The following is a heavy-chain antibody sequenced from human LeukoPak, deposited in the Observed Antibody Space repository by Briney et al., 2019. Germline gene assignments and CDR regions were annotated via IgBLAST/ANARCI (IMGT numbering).Heavy chain of an antibody. CDR2: INHSGST. V-gene: IGHV4-34*01. D-gene: IGHD1/OR15-1a*01. CDR3: ARGRGGTPLDY. J-gene: IGHJ4*02. CDR1: GGSFSGYY. Sequence: SETLSLTCAVYGGSFSGYYWSWIRQPPGKGLEWIGEINHSGSTNYNPSLKSRVTISVDTSKNQFSLKLSSVTAADTAAYYCARGRGGTPLDYWGQGTLVTVSS.